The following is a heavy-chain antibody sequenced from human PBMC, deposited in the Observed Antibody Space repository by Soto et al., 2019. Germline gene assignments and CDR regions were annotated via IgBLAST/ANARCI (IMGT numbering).Heavy chain of an antibody. CDR3: AKSGGFRVQYYYMDV. V-gene: IGHV3-23*01. D-gene: IGHD1-26*01. Sequence: QPGGSLRLSCAASGFTFSNYAMNWVRQAPGKGLEWVSALSGVGGNKYYADSVKGRFTISRDNSKNILYLQMSGLRADDAAIYYCAKSGGFRVQYYYMDVWGKGTTVTVSS. CDR2: LSGVGGNK. CDR1: GFTFSNYA. J-gene: IGHJ6*03.